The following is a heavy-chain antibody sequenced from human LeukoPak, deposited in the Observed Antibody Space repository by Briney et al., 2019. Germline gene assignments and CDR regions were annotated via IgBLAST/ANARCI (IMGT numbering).Heavy chain of an antibody. Sequence: WGSLRLSCAASGFTVSSNYMSWVRQAPGKGLEWVSVIYSGGSTYYADSVKGRFTISRDNSKNTLYLQMNSLRAEDTAVYHCARAYGGNSEFDYWGQGTLVTVSS. J-gene: IGHJ4*02. D-gene: IGHD4-23*01. CDR3: ARAYGGNSEFDY. V-gene: IGHV3-53*01. CDR2: IYSGGST. CDR1: GFTVSSNY.